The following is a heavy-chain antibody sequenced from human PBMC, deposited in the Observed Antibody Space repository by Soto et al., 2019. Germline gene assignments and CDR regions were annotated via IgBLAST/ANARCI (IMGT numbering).Heavy chain of an antibody. J-gene: IGHJ4*02. D-gene: IGHD1-26*01. V-gene: IGHV3-73*02. CDR3: ARGGEMGINDY. CDR2: IRSKANSYLI. CDR1: GFSFSDSA. Sequence: EVQLVESGGGLVQPGGSLRLSCAASGFSFSDSAMHWVRQASGKGLEWIARIRSKANSYLIAYDESVRGRVIISRDDSKNMAYLQMNDLNTEDTAIYYCARGGEMGINDYWGQGTPVTVS.